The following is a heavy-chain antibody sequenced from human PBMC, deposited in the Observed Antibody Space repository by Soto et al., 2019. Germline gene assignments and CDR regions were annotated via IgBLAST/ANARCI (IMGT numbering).Heavy chain of an antibody. J-gene: IGHJ4*02. CDR2: IRWNSGTI. Sequence: GGSLRLSCAASGFTFKDYAMHWVRQAPGKGLEWVSGIRWNSGTINYADSVMGRFTISRDNVRNSLYLQMNSLRPEDTALYYCAKGDSDTRPLDCWGQGTLVTVSS. V-gene: IGHV3-9*01. CDR3: AKGDSDTRPLDC. D-gene: IGHD1-26*01. CDR1: GFTFKDYA.